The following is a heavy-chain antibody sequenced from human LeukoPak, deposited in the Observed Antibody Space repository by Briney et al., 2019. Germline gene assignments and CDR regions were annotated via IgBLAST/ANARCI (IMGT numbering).Heavy chain of an antibody. CDR1: GGSISSSNW. Sequence: SETLSLTCAVSGGSISSSNWWSWVRQPPGKGLEWIGEIYHSGSTNYNPSLKSRVTMSVDTSKNQFSLKLSSVTAADTAVYYCARGPHSGSYYGFDYWGQGTLVTVSS. CDR3: ARGPHSGSYYGFDY. CDR2: IYHSGST. V-gene: IGHV4-4*02. J-gene: IGHJ4*02. D-gene: IGHD1-26*01.